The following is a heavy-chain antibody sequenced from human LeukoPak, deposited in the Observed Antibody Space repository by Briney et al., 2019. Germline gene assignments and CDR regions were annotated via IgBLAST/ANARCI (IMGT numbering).Heavy chain of an antibody. CDR3: ARVRGSGWRNGDAFDI. J-gene: IGHJ3*02. CDR2: IIPIFGTA. V-gene: IGHV1-69*13. Sequence: SVKVSCKASGYTFTSYGISWVRQAPGQGLEWMGGIIPIFGTANYAQKFQGRVTITADESTSTAYMELSSLRSEDTAVYYCARVRGSGWRNGDAFDIWGQGTMVTVSS. D-gene: IGHD6-19*01. CDR1: GYTFTSYG.